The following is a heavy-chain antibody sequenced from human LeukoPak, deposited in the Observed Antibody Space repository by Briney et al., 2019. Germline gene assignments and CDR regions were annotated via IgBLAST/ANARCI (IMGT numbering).Heavy chain of an antibody. V-gene: IGHV5-51*01. CDR2: IHPGDSET. Sequence: GESLKISSKASGXRFTSYCIGWVRQMPGKGLECMGIIHPGDSETRYSPSFQGQVTISADKSISTAYLQWSGLKASDTAMYYCARRLGATQPYFDFWGQGALVTVSS. CDR1: GXRFTSYC. CDR3: ARRLGATQPYFDF. D-gene: IGHD1-26*01. J-gene: IGHJ4*02.